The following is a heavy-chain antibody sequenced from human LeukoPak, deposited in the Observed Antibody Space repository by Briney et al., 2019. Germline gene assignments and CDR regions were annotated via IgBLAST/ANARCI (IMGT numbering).Heavy chain of an antibody. CDR1: EFTFVRYA. J-gene: IGHJ4*02. V-gene: IGHV3-23*01. CDR3: AKETEYDSRAYFDY. CDR2: ISGSGGST. D-gene: IGHD3-22*01. Sequence: GGSLRLSCAASEFTFVRYAMNWVRQAPGKGLEWVSAISGSGGSTYYADSVKGRFTISRDNSKNTLYLQMNSLRAEDTAVYYCAKETEYDSRAYFDYWGQGTLVTVSS.